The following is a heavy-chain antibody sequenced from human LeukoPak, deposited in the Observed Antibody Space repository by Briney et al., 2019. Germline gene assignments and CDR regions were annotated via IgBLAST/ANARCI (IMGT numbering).Heavy chain of an antibody. J-gene: IGHJ4*02. Sequence: GGSLRLSCAASGFTFSSYGMHWVRQAPGKGLEWVAVIWYDGSNKYYADSVKGRFTISRDNSKNTLYLQMNSLRAEDTAVYYCARDKNYYDSSGYPLYWGQGTLVTVSS. V-gene: IGHV3-33*01. CDR3: ARDKNYYDSSGYPLY. CDR2: IWYDGSNK. CDR1: GFTFSSYG. D-gene: IGHD3-22*01.